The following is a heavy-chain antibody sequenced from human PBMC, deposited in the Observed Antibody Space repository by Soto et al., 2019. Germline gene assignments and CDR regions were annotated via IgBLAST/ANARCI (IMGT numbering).Heavy chain of an antibody. V-gene: IGHV3-74*01. CDR3: ARELITVASYYYYYGMDV. CDR2: INSDGSST. CDR1: GFTFSSYW. Sequence: GGSLRLSCAASGFTFSSYWMHWVRQAPGKGLVWVSRINSDGSSTSYADSVKGRFTISRDNAKNTLYLQMNSLRAEDTAVYYCARELITVASYYYYYGMDVWGQGTTVTVSS. J-gene: IGHJ6*02. D-gene: IGHD4-17*01.